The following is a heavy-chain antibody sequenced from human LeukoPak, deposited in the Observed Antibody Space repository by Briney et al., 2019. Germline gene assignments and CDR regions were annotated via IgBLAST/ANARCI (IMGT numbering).Heavy chain of an antibody. CDR1: GFTFSSYA. CDR2: ISYDGSNK. CDR3: ARSSQGRFWSGYYYDY. J-gene: IGHJ4*02. D-gene: IGHD3-3*01. V-gene: IGHV3-30*04. Sequence: GGSLRLSCAASGFTFSSYAMHWVRQAPGKGLEWVAVISYDGSNKYYADSVKGRFTISRDNSKNTLYLQMNSLRAEDTAVYYCARSSQGRFWSGYYYDYWGQGTLVTVSS.